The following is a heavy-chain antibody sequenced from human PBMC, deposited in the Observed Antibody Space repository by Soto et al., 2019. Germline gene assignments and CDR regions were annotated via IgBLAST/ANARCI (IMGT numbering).Heavy chain of an antibody. CDR3: TREYCSGDSCYGPDY. CDR2: ISAYNDNA. J-gene: IGHJ4*02. D-gene: IGHD2-15*01. Sequence: GASVKVSSKASGYTFTSYGINWVRHAPGQGLEWMGWISAYNDNAKYAQNFQGRVTVTTDTSTNTAYMELRSLRSDDTAVYYCTREYCSGDSCYGPDYWGQGTLVTVSS. V-gene: IGHV1-18*01. CDR1: GYTFTSYG.